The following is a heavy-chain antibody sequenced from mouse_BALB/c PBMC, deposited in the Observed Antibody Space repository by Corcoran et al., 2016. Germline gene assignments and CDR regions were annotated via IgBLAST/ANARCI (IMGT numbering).Heavy chain of an antibody. CDR3: ARSLVEGTFAY. CDR1: GFSLSTSGMG. V-gene: IGHV8-12*01. J-gene: IGHJ3*01. Sequence: QVTLKESGPGILQPSQTLSLTCSFSGFSLSTSGMGVSWIRQPSGKGLEWLAHIYWDDDKRYNPSLKSRLTISKDTSRNQVFLKITSVDTADTATYYCARSLVEGTFAYWGQGTLVTVSA. CDR2: IYWDDDK. D-gene: IGHD2-10*02.